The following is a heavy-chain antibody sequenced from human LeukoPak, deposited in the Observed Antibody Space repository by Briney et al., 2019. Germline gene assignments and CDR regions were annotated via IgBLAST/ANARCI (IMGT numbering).Heavy chain of an antibody. J-gene: IGHJ3*02. D-gene: IGHD2-15*01. CDR2: IYYSGST. V-gene: IGHV4-59*01. Sequence: SETLSLTCTVSGGSISNNYWSWIRQPPGKGLEWIGYIYYSGSTNYNPSLKSRVTISVDTSKNQFSLKLSSVTAADTAVYYCARDLLYCSAGSCYRWGAFDIWGQGIMVTVSS. CDR3: ARDLLYCSAGSCYRWGAFDI. CDR1: GGSISNNY.